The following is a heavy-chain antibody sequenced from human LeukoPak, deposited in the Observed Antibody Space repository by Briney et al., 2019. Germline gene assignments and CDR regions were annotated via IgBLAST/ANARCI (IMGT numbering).Heavy chain of an antibody. J-gene: IGHJ4*02. CDR1: GASISSSNYY. V-gene: IGHV4-39*01. CDR2: VSHSGSA. Sequence: SETLSLTCNVSGASISSSNYYWRWIRQSPGQGLEWIGSVSHSGSAYYHPSLKSRLAISVDTSKNQFSLNLRSVTAADTAVYYCTRHPAIVAATGSCDYWGQGTLGIVSS. CDR3: TRHPAIVAATGSCDY. D-gene: IGHD1-26*01.